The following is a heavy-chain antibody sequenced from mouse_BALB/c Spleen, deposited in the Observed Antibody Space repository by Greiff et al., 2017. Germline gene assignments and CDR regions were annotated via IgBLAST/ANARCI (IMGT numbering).Heavy chain of an antibody. J-gene: IGHJ3*01. Sequence: EVKLMESGGGLVKPGGSLKLSCAASGFTFSDYYMYWVRQTPEKRLEWVATISDGGSYTYYPDSVKGRFTISRDNAKNNLYLQMSSLKSEDTAMYYCARGDGYYVVAYWGQGTLVTVSA. CDR3: ARGDGYYVVAY. D-gene: IGHD2-3*01. CDR2: ISDGGSYT. CDR1: GFTFSDYY. V-gene: IGHV5-4*02.